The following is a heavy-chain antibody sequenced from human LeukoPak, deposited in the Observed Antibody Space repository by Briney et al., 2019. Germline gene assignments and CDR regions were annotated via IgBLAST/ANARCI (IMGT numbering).Heavy chain of an antibody. Sequence: PGGSLRLSCAASGFTFSSYAMHWVRQAPGKRLQWVSSIVQGGANTYYADSVRGRFTVSRADSENTLYLQMSSLRVDDTAVYFCAKAPLGSCRGVRCYEFDSWGQGILVTVSS. CDR3: AKAPLGSCRGVRCYEFDS. CDR1: GFTFSSYA. V-gene: IGHV3-23*01. D-gene: IGHD2-15*01. J-gene: IGHJ4*02. CDR2: IVQGGANT.